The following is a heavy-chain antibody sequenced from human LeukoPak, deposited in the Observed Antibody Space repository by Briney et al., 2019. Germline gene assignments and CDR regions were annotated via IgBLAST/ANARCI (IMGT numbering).Heavy chain of an antibody. Sequence: SETLSLTCTVSGGSISSSSYYWGWIRQPPGKGLEWIGSIYYSGSTYYNPSLKSRVTISVDTSKNQFSLNLSSVTAADTAVYFCARLTGVPAANYYYHYIAVWGKGTTVTVSS. CDR3: ARLTGVPAANYYYHYIAV. D-gene: IGHD2-2*01. V-gene: IGHV4-39*07. CDR2: IYYSGST. J-gene: IGHJ6*03. CDR1: GGSISSSSYY.